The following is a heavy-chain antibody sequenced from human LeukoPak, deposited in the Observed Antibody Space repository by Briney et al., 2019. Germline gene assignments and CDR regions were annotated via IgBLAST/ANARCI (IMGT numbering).Heavy chain of an antibody. V-gene: IGHV3-23*01. CDR3: AKVFYTSSFDF. Sequence: GESLRLSCAAFTTFAMSWVRQAPGRGLEWVSVISDRGDKTHYADSVRGRFTISRDNSKKTVSLQMNGLRVDDTAVYFCAKVFYTSSFDFSGQGILVTVSP. CDR1: TTFA. D-gene: IGHD2/OR15-2a*01. J-gene: IGHJ4*02. CDR2: ISDRGDKT.